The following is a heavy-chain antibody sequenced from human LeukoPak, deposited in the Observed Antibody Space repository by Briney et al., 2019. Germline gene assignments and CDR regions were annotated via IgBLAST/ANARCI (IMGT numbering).Heavy chain of an antibody. CDR1: GYTFTRYG. CDR3: ARVSGSAFDS. CDR2: ISPYNADT. J-gene: IGHJ4*02. V-gene: IGHV1-18*01. Sequence: GASVKVSCKASGYTFTRYGISWVRQAPGQGLEWMGWISPYNADTNYAQKIQGRSIMTTDTSTNTAYMEPWSLRSDDTAVYYCARVSGSAFDSWGQGTLVTVSS. D-gene: IGHD1-1*01.